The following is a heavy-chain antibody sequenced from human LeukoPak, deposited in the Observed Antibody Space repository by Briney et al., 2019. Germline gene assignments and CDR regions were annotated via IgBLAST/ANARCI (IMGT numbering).Heavy chain of an antibody. CDR2: IYHSGST. CDR1: GGSISSSNW. V-gene: IGHV4-4*02. D-gene: IGHD2/OR15-2a*01. CDR3: ASNFFYAGDHAFDI. Sequence: SETLSLTCAVSGGSISSSNWWSWVRQPPGKGLEWIGEIYHSGSTNYNPSLKSRVTISVDTSKNQFSLKLSSVTAADTAVYYCASNFFYAGDHAFDIWGQGTMVTVSS. J-gene: IGHJ3*02.